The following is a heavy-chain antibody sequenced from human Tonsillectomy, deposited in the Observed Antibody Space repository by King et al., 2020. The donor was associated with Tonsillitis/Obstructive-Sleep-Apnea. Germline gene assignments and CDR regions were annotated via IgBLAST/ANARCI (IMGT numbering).Heavy chain of an antibody. CDR2: ISSSSSYT. J-gene: IGHJ6*03. CDR1: GFTFSDYY. V-gene: IGHV3-11*05. CDR3: ARDHTRQYYYYMDV. Sequence: VQLVESGGGLVKPGGSLRLSCAAPGFTFSDYYMSWIRQAPGKGLEWVSYISSSSSYTNYADSVKGRFTISRDNAKNSLYLQMNSLRAEDTAVYYCARDHTRQYYYYMDVWGRGTTVTVSS.